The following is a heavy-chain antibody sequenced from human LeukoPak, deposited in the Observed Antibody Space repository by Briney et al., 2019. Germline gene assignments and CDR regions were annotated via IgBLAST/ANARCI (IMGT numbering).Heavy chain of an antibody. V-gene: IGHV3-11*01. CDR2: IGTPDSV. CDR1: GFTFSDYY. J-gene: IGHJ4*02. Sequence: PGGSLRLSCAASGFTFSDYYMSWFRQAPGKGLEWLSYIGTPDSVYYADSVRGQFTLSRDNAKNSLYLQMNSLRGEDTAVYYCVRAYYRGYSGDFDYWGQGTLVTVSS. D-gene: IGHD3-10*01. CDR3: VRAYYRGYSGDFDY.